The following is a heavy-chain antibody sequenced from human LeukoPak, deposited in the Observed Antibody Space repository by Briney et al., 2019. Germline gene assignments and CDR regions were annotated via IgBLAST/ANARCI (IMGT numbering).Heavy chain of an antibody. D-gene: IGHD3-16*01. V-gene: IGHV3-21*01. CDR3: ARGGDTDIYFDY. CDR1: GFTFSSYS. CDR2: ISSSSSYI. Sequence: GGSLRLPCAASGFTFSSYSMNWVRQAPGKGLEWVSSISSSSSYIYYADSVKGRFTISRDNAKNSLYLQMNSLRAEDTAVYYCARGGDTDIYFDYWGQGTLVTVSS. J-gene: IGHJ4*02.